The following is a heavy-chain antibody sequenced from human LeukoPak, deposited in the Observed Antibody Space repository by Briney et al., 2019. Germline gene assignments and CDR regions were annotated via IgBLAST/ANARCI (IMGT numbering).Heavy chain of an antibody. Sequence: GGSLRLSCAASGFIFSHYTMTWVRQAPGKGLEWVASINGSGDATKYADSVKGRFTISRDNSKNTLYLQMNSLRAEDTAVYYCAKGERWSGYYAPFDYWGQGTLVTVSS. CDR2: INGSGDAT. J-gene: IGHJ4*02. CDR1: GFIFSHYT. V-gene: IGHV3-23*01. D-gene: IGHD3-3*01. CDR3: AKGERWSGYYAPFDY.